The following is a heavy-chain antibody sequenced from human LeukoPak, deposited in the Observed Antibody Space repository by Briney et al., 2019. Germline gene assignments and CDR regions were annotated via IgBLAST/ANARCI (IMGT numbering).Heavy chain of an antibody. CDR3: ARDRELAALDP. V-gene: IGHV4-39*07. D-gene: IGHD1-26*01. Sequence: SETLSLTCTVSGDSLRTTTYCWNWIRQPPGKGLEWIGGLYHSGTIYYNPSLKSRVTISADKPKNHFSLKLTSVTAADTAVYYCARDRELAALDPWGQGTLVIVSS. J-gene: IGHJ5*02. CDR1: GDSLRTTTYC. CDR2: LYHSGTI.